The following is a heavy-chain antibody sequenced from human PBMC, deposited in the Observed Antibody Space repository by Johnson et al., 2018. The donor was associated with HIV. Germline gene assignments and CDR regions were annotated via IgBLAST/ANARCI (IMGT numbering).Heavy chain of an antibody. V-gene: IGHV3-30-3*01. J-gene: IGHJ3*02. CDR2: ISYDGSNK. D-gene: IGHD2-15*01. Sequence: QVQLVESGGGVVQPGRSLRLSCAPSGFTFHDHAMHWVRQAPGKGLEWVAVISYDGSNKYYADSVKGRFTVSRDNSKDTLYLQLNSLRTEDTAVYYCAKAYCPGCDGFDIWGQGTMVTVSS. CDR3: AKAYCPGCDGFDI. CDR1: GFTFHDHA.